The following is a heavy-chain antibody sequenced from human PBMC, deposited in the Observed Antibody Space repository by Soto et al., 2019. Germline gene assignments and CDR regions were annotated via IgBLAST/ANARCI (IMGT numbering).Heavy chain of an antibody. V-gene: IGHV3-23*01. CDR1: GVTFTSYA. Sequence: GGSLRLSCAASGVTFTSYAMTWVRQVPGEGLQWVSSISKSGDSTYYADSVKGRFTTSRDNSKNTLYLQMNSLRAEDTAIYYCAKGSFGYDYWGQGTLVTVSS. D-gene: IGHD3-10*01. CDR3: AKGSFGYDY. CDR2: ISKSGDST. J-gene: IGHJ4*02.